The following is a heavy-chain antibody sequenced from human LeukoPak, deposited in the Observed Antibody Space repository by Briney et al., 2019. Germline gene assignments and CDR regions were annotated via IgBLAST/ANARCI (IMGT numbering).Heavy chain of an antibody. CDR3: ARCSSDWIYFDY. J-gene: IGHJ4*02. V-gene: IGHV3-30*02. D-gene: IGHD6-19*01. CDR1: GFTFSSYG. CDR2: IRYDGSNK. Sequence: PGGSLRLSCAASGFTFSSYGMHWVRQAPGKGLEWVAFIRYDGSNKYYADSVKGRFTISRDNSKNTLYLQMSSLRAEDTALYYCARCSSDWIYFDYWGQGTLVTVSS.